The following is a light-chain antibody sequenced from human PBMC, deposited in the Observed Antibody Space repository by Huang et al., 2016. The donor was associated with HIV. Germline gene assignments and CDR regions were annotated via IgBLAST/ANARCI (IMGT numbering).Light chain of an antibody. CDR3: HQYNNWLLS. J-gene: IGKJ4*01. V-gene: IGKV3-15*01. CDR2: VSS. CDR1: RSVSTN. Sequence: IVMTQSPATLSVSPGERVTLSCRANRSVSTNLAWYQQRHGQAPKLRIYVSSIRAPGIPARFSGSGSGTDFSLTISSLQSEDFALYYCHQYNNWLLSFGGGTRVDI.